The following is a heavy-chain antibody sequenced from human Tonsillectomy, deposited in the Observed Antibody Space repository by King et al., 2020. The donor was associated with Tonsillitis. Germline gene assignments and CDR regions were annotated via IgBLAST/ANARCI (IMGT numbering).Heavy chain of an antibody. Sequence: VQLQESGPGLVKPSETLSLTCNVSGGSVNSDSYYWSWIRQPPGKGLEWIGYFYSGSTNYNPSLRSRVTMSVDTPKNQFSLRLSSVTAADTAVSYCARVHNPYDLAFNNWGQGTLVTVSS. J-gene: IGHJ4*02. CDR2: FYSGST. V-gene: IGHV4-61*01. D-gene: IGHD3-16*01. CDR3: ARVHNPYDLAFNN. CDR1: GGSVNSDSYY.